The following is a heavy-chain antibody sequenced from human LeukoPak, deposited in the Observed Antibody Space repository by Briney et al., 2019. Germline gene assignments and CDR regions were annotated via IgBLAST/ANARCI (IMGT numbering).Heavy chain of an antibody. D-gene: IGHD1-26*01. CDR3: AREVGPVTSHRIDS. Sequence: SETLSLTCTVSGDSISSACWSWSRQPSGKGLEWIGSICHSGISGNTYYNPSLKGRVTISLDTPKNQFSLKLSSVTAADTAVYSCAREVGPVTSHRIDSWGQGSLVTVSS. J-gene: IGHJ4*02. CDR1: GDSISSAC. V-gene: IGHV4-59*04. CDR2: ICHSGISGNT.